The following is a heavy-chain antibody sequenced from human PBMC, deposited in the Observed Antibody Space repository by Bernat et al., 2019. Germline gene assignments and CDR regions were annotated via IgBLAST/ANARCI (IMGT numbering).Heavy chain of an antibody. CDR1: VGSISSDY. CDR2: IYYSGST. V-gene: IGHV4-59*08. J-gene: IGHJ2*01. D-gene: IGHD3-22*01. CDR3: ARRAYDSSGYHYVWYFDL. Sequence: QVQLQESGPGLVKPSETLSLTCTVSVGSISSDYWNWIRQPPGKGLEWIGYIYYSGSTYYNPSLQSRVTISVDTSKNQFSLSLSSVTAADTAVYYCARRAYDSSGYHYVWYFDLWGRGTLVTVSS.